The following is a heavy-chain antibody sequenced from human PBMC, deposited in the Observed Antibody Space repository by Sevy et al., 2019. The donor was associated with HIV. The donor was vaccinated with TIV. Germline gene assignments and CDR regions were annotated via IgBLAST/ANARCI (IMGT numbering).Heavy chain of an antibody. V-gene: IGHV3-53*01. CDR1: GFTVSSNY. CDR3: ARAPYYYDSSGYYYVEAFDI. D-gene: IGHD3-22*01. Sequence: GGSLRLSCAASGFTVSSNYMSWVRQAPGKGLEWVSVIYSGGSTYYADSVKGRFTISRDNSKNTLYLQMNSLRAEDTAVYYCARAPYYYDSSGYYYVEAFDIWGQWTMVTVSS. J-gene: IGHJ3*02. CDR2: IYSGGST.